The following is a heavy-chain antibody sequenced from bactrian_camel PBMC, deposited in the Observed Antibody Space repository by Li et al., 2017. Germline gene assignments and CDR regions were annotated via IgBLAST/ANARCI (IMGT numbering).Heavy chain of an antibody. CDR2: IDTGANT. D-gene: IGHD1*01. Sequence: VQLVESGGGSVQAGGSLRLSCVASGDHITTYYSTYCMAWFRQVPGKEREGVAVIDTGANTVYADSVKGRITISKDNADNRLYLQINDLKPEDTAMYYCAADPTLRPATWALLNKGYRYWGQGTQVTVS. CDR3: AADPTLRPATWALLNKGYRY. CDR1: GDHITTYYSTYC. J-gene: IGHJ4*01. V-gene: IGHV3S53*01.